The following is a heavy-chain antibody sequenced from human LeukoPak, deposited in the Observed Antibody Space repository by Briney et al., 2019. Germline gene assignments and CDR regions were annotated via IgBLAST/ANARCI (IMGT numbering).Heavy chain of an antibody. Sequence: GGSLRLSCAASGFTFSTYAMNWVSHAPGKGLERVSYISSSGSTIYYADSVKGRFTISRDNAKNSLYLQMNSLRAEDTAVYYCAREATQDAFDIWGQGTMVTVSS. V-gene: IGHV3-48*03. D-gene: IGHD5-12*01. J-gene: IGHJ3*02. CDR1: GFTFSTYA. CDR2: ISSSGSTI. CDR3: AREATQDAFDI.